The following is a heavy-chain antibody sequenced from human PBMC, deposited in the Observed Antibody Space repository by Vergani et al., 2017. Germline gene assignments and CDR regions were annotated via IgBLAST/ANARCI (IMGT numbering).Heavy chain of an antibody. V-gene: IGHV4-39*02. CDR2: IYYSGST. D-gene: IGHD2-2*01. Sequence: QLQLQESGPGLVKPSETLSLTCTVSGGSISSSSYYWGWIRQPPGKGLEWIGSIYYSGSTYYNPSLKSRVTISVDTSKNQYSLKLSSVTAADTAAYYCAREPVVGVVPAAIKGANWFDPWGQGTLVTVSS. CDR1: GGSISSSSYY. J-gene: IGHJ5*02. CDR3: AREPVVGVVPAAIKGANWFDP.